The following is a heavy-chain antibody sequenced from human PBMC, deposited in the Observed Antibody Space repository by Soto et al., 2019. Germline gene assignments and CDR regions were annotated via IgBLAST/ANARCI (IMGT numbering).Heavy chain of an antibody. CDR2: INAGNNNI. D-gene: IGHD2-15*01. CDR1: GYTFTNFG. Sequence: GASVKVSCKASGYTFTNFGISWVRQAPGQGLEWMGWINAGNNNIKYLQKFQGRVTITRDTSASTAYMELSSLRSEDTAVYYCARDLGGWPDYWGQGTLVTVSS. V-gene: IGHV1-3*01. J-gene: IGHJ4*02. CDR3: ARDLGGWPDY.